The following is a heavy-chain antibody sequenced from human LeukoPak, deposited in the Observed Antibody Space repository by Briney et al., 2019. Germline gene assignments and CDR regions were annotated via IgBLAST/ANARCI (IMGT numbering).Heavy chain of an antibody. CDR2: ISGSGGST. CDR3: ATPGYSSGWYEDDYFDY. Sequence: GGSLRLSCAASGFTFSSYAMSWVRQAPGKGLEWVSAISGSGGSTYYADSVKGRFTISRDNSKNTLYLQMNSLRAEDTAVYYCATPGYSSGWYEDDYFDYWGQGTLVTVSS. J-gene: IGHJ4*02. V-gene: IGHV3-23*01. D-gene: IGHD6-19*01. CDR1: GFTFSSYA.